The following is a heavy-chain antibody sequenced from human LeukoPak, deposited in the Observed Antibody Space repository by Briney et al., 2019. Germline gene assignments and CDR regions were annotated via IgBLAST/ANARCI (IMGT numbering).Heavy chain of an antibody. CDR2: ISGSAGNT. V-gene: IGHV3-23*01. J-gene: IGHJ4*02. Sequence: GGSLRLSCAASGFTFSSYVMTWVRQAPGRGLEWVSGISGSAGNTYYADSVKGRFAISRDNSKNTLDLQMNSLRAEDTAEYYCAKVGPGYDRSGYYDNWGQGTLVTVSS. D-gene: IGHD3-22*01. CDR1: GFTFSSYV. CDR3: AKVGPGYDRSGYYDN.